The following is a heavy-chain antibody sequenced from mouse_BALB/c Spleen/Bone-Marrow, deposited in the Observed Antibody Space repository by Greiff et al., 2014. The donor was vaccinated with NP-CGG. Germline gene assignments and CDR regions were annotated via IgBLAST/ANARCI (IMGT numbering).Heavy chain of an antibody. D-gene: IGHD2-14*01. Sequence: VQGVESGAEPVRPGASVKLSCKASGYTFTSYWMNWVKQRPGQGLEWIGMIDPSDSETHYNQMFKDKATLTVDKSSSTAYMQLSSLTSEDSAVYYCARGTYYRYDVGYWGQGTTLTVSS. CDR2: IDPSDSET. CDR3: ARGTYYRYDVGY. V-gene: IGHV1-61*01. J-gene: IGHJ2*01. CDR1: GYTFTSYW.